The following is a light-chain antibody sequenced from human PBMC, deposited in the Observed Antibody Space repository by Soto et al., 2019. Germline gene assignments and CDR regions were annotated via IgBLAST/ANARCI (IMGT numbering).Light chain of an antibody. J-gene: IGKJ1*01. V-gene: IGKV1-5*03. CDR2: MAS. CDR1: QDISSY. Sequence: DIQLAQSPSFLSASVGDRVTVTCRSSQDISSYLAWYQQKPGKAPKLLIYMASTLKSGVPSRFSGSGSGTEFTRVVGGVHNDDCANDSCQPYNTYSDAFGQGTKV. CDR3: QPYNTYSDA.